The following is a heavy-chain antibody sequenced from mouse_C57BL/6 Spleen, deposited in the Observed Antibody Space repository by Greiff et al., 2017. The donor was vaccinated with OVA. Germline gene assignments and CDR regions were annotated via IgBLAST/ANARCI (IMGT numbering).Heavy chain of an antibody. CDR3: ARWDYDYDEGFAY. J-gene: IGHJ3*01. CDR1: GYTFTSYT. D-gene: IGHD2-4*01. Sequence: VQLQQSGAELARPGASVKMSCKASGYTFTSYTMHWVKQRPGQGLEWIGYINPSSGYTKYNQKFKDKATLTADKSSSTAYMQLSSLTSEDSAVYYCARWDYDYDEGFAYWGQGTLVTVSA. CDR2: INPSSGYT. V-gene: IGHV1-4*01.